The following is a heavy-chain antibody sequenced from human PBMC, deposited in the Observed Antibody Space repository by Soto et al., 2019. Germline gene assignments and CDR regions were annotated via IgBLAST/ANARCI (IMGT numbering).Heavy chain of an antibody. CDR3: ARAMAPDHSDH. J-gene: IGHJ4*02. V-gene: IGHV1-18*01. CDR1: GYTFNNSG. CDR2: LNAYTGHT. Sequence: QVQLVQSGAEVKQPGASVKVSCKASGYTFNNSGITWVRQAPGQGLEWMGWLNAYTGHTNYAQKFQDRVAMTTDTPTRTVYRERRSLRADDTAGIDRARAMAPDHSDHWGQGTLVTVSS.